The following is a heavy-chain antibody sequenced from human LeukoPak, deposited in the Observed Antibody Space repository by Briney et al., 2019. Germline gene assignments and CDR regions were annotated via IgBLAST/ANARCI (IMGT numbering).Heavy chain of an antibody. Sequence: SVKVSCKASGFTFTSSAVQWVRQARGRRLEWIGWIVVGSGNTNYAQKFQERVTITRDMSTSTAYMELSSLRSEDTAVYYCAATREGYYGMDVWGQGTTVTVSS. CDR1: GFTFTSSA. CDR2: IVVGSGNT. J-gene: IGHJ6*02. V-gene: IGHV1-58*01. CDR3: AATREGYYGMDV. D-gene: IGHD1-26*01.